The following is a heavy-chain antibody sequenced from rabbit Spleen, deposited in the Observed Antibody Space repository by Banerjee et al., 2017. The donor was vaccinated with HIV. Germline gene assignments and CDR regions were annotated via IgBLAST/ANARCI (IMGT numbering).Heavy chain of an antibody. CDR3: ARETSSGWGIMAFYFSL. V-gene: IGHV1S45*01. D-gene: IGHD4-1*01. CDR2: INAVTGKA. CDR1: GFTLSSYYM. Sequence: QEQLEESAGGLVQPGGSLKLSCKASGFTLSSYYMNWVRQAPGKGLEWIACINAVTGKAVYASWAKGRFTFSKTSSTTVTLQMTSLTAADTATYFCARETSSGWGIMAFYFSLWGPGTLVTVS. J-gene: IGHJ4*01.